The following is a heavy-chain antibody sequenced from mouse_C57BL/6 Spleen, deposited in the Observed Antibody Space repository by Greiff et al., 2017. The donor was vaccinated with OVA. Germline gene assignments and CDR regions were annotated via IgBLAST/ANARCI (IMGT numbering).Heavy chain of an antibody. J-gene: IGHJ4*01. CDR1: GYTFTDYY. Sequence: VQLQQSGPVLVKPGASVKMSCKASGYTFTDYYMNWVKQSHGKSLEWIGVINPYNGGTSYNQKFKGKATLTVDKSSSTAYMELNSLTSEDSAVYYCARSSGFYYYAMDYWGQGTSVTVSS. CDR2: INPYNGGT. CDR3: ARSSGFYYYAMDY. D-gene: IGHD3-2*02. V-gene: IGHV1-19*01.